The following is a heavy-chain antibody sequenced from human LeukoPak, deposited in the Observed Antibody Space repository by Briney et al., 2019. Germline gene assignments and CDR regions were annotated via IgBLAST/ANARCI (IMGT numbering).Heavy chain of an antibody. CDR3: ARAVAAGTWAFDI. CDR1: GYTFTGYY. Sequence: GASVKVSCKASGYTFTGYYMHWVRQAPGQGLEWMGRINPNSGGTNYAQKFQGRVTMTRDTSISTAYMELSRLRPDDTAVYYCARAVAAGTWAFDIWGQGTMVTVSS. J-gene: IGHJ3*02. V-gene: IGHV1-2*06. D-gene: IGHD6-13*01. CDR2: INPNSGGT.